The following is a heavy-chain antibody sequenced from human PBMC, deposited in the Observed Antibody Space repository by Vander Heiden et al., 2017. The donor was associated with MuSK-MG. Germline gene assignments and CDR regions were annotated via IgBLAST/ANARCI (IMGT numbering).Heavy chain of an antibody. CDR1: GFTFDDYG. CDR2: INWNGGST. J-gene: IGHJ4*02. Sequence: EVQLVESGGGVVRPGGSLRRSCAASGFTFDDYGMSWVHQAPGKGLGWVSGINWNGGSTGYADSVKGRFTISRDNAKNSLYLQMNSLRAEDTALYHCARRYCSSTSCSLDYWGQGTLVTVSS. V-gene: IGHV3-20*01. D-gene: IGHD2-2*01. CDR3: ARRYCSSTSCSLDY.